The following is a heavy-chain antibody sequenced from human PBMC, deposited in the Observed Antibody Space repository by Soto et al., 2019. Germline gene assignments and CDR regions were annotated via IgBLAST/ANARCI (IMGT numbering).Heavy chain of an antibody. J-gene: IGHJ4*02. CDR1: GGTFNSYG. V-gene: IGHV1-69*06. Sequence: QAHLAQSGAAVKKPGSSVTVSCKASGGTFNSYGITWVRQAPGQGLDWMGVIIPLYGTVNYAQKFQGRVSITADKSTRTAYMDLNSLRSDDTAVYYCARVSGIRVVITSNFGLWDQGTKVAVS. D-gene: IGHD2-15*01. CDR3: ARVSGIRVVITSNFGL. CDR2: IIPLYGTV.